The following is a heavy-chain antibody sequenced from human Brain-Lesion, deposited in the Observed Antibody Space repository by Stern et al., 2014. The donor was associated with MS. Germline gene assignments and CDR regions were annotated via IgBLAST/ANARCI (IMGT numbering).Heavy chain of an antibody. CDR2: IFNSGSN. D-gene: IGHD2-2*01. J-gene: IGHJ6*02. CDR1: GGSISSGGYY. V-gene: IGHV4-61*02. CDR3: ARGRVVPGFQYYATDV. Sequence: QVQLVQSGPGLVKPSQTLSLSCTVSGGSISSGGYYWSWIRQPAGKGLEWIGRIFNSGSNSYNPPPKSPVTTSNNTSKEQFYPKLTSMTAADTAVYYCARGRVVPGFQYYATDVWGQGTTVIVSS.